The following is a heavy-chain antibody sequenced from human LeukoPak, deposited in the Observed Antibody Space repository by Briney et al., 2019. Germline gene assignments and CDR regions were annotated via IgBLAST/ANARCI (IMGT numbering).Heavy chain of an antibody. D-gene: IGHD6-19*01. J-gene: IGHJ4*02. CDR2: INHSGST. Sequence: KSSETLPLTCAVYGGSFSGYYWSWIRQPPGKGLEWIGEINHSGSTNYNPSLKSRVTISVDTSKNQFSLKLSSVTAADTAVYYCARGRWSSGWYYDYWGQGTLVTVSS. CDR3: ARGRWSSGWYYDY. CDR1: GGSFSGYY. V-gene: IGHV4-34*01.